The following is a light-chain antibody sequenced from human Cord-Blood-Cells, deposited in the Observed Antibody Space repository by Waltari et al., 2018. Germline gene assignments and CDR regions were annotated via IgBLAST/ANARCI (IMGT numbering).Light chain of an antibody. J-gene: IGLJ3*02. CDR3: AAWDDSLRWV. Sequence: QSVLTQPPSASGTPGQRVTISCSGSSSNIGSNPVNWYQQRPGTAPKLPIYRKKQRPSRGPDRFAGSKTGTSASVAISGLQSEDESDYYFAAWDDSLRWVFGGGTKLTVL. CDR1: SSNIGSNP. CDR2: RKK. V-gene: IGLV1-44*01.